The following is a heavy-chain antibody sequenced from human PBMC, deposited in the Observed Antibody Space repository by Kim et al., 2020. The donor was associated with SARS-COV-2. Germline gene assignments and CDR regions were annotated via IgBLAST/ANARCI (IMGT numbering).Heavy chain of an antibody. V-gene: IGHV3-15*01. D-gene: IGHD2-2*01. CDR1: GFTFSNAW. Sequence: GGSLRLSCAASGFTFSNAWMSWVRQAPGKGLEWVGRIKSKTDGGTTDYAAPVKGRFTISRDDSKNTLYLQMNSLKTEDTAVYYCTTGPGQLLYYYYGMDVWGQGTTVTVSS. CDR3: TTGPGQLLYYYYGMDV. J-gene: IGHJ6*02. CDR2: IKSKTDGGTT.